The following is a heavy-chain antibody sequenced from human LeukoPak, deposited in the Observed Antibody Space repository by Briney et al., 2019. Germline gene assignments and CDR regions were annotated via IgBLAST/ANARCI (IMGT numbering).Heavy chain of an antibody. CDR2: IKLDGSEK. J-gene: IGHJ4*02. Sequence: GGSLRLSCVASGFTFGKYWMSWARQAPGKGLEWVANIKLDGSEKNYVDSVKGRFTISRDDTKNSLYLQMNSLRVEDTAVFYCARDQYDTWSRRGNFDSWGQGTLVIVSS. V-gene: IGHV3-7*03. CDR3: ARDQYDTWSRRGNFDS. D-gene: IGHD3-3*01. CDR1: GFTFGKYW.